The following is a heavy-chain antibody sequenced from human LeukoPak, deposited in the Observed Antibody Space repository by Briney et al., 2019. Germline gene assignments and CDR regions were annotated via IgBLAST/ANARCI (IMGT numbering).Heavy chain of an antibody. V-gene: IGHV4-59*01. D-gene: IGHD3-10*01. Sequence: SETLSLTCTVSGGSISTYYWSWIRQPPGKGLERIGYVYYTGGTEYNPSLKSRVTISVDTSRNQFSLNLKPATAADTAVYYCARAGGLPRDDAFDLWGQGTMVTVSS. CDR3: ARAGGLPRDDAFDL. CDR2: VYYTGGT. J-gene: IGHJ3*01. CDR1: GGSISTYY.